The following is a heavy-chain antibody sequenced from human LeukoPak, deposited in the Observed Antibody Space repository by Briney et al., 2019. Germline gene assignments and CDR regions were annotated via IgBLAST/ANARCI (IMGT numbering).Heavy chain of an antibody. CDR2: IYYSGSN. D-gene: IGHD2-21*02. J-gene: IGHJ4*02. CDR3: ARPLTAAFFDY. Sequence: PSETLSLTCTVSGGSISSSSYYWGWIRQPRGKGLEWIGSIYYSGSNYYNPYLKSRITISVHTSKTQFSLKLSSVTAADTAVYYCARPLTAAFFDYWGQGTLVTVSS. CDR1: GGSISSSSYY. V-gene: IGHV4-39*01.